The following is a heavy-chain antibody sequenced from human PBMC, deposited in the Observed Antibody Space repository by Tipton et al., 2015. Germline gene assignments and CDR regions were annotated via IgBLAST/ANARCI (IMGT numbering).Heavy chain of an antibody. Sequence: TLSLTCTVSDYSIRSYYWSWIRQPPGKGLEWIGYVFYTGGTYYNPSLKSRATISIDTWEKQISLRLTSVSAADTAVYYCAREPTNGNYFDDWGQGTLVTVSS. D-gene: IGHD1-14*01. CDR2: VFYTGGT. J-gene: IGHJ4*02. CDR3: AREPTNGNYFDD. V-gene: IGHV4-59*01. CDR1: DYSIRSYY.